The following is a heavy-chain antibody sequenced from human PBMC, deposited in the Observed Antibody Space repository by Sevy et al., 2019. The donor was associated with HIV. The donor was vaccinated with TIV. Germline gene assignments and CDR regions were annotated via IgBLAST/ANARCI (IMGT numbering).Heavy chain of an antibody. J-gene: IGHJ6*02. D-gene: IGHD3-3*01. V-gene: IGHV1-18*01. CDR1: GYSFNMYG. CDR2: ISAYTGDT. Sequence: ASVKVYCKTSGYSFNMYGISWVRQAPGQGLEWMGWISAYTGDTDYRQMFRGRVTMTTDASTNTAYMELRRLTSDDTAVYYCARHRPQGVVIIPGSGYHYGADFWGQGTMVTVSS. CDR3: ARHRPQGVVIIPGSGYHYGADF.